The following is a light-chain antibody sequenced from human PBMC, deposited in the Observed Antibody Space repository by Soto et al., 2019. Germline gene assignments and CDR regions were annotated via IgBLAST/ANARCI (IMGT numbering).Light chain of an antibody. V-gene: IGKV3-15*01. J-gene: IGKJ2*01. CDR3: QQYNNWPPYT. CDR1: QSVSRN. CDR2: GAS. Sequence: EIVMTQSAATLSVSPGERATLSCRASQSVSRNLAWYQQKPGQAPRLLIYGASTRATGIPARFNGSGSGTEFTLTISSLQSEDFAVYYCQQYNNWPPYTFGQGTKLEIK.